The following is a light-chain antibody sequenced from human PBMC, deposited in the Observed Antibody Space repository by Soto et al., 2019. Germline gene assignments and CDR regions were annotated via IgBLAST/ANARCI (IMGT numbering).Light chain of an antibody. V-gene: IGLV2-14*01. J-gene: IGLJ1*01. CDR3: SSYTSSSPCV. CDR2: EVS. CDR1: SSDVGGYKY. Sequence: QSALTQPASVSGSPGQSITISCTGTSSDVGGYKYVSWYQQHPGKAPKLMIYEVSNRPSGVSNRFSASKSGSTASLTISGLPAEDEDDYYCSSYTSSSPCVFGTGTKLTVL.